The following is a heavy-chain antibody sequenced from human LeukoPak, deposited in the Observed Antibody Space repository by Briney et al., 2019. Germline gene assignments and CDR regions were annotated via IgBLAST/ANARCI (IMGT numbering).Heavy chain of an antibody. V-gene: IGHV1-2*02. CDR1: GYTFTDYY. CDR3: ARVYCSSTSCYYFAY. CDR2: NNPKSGGT. J-gene: IGHJ4*02. Sequence: ASVKVSCKASGYTFTDYYVHWVRQAPGQGLEWMGWNNPKSGGTNYAQKFRGRVTMTRDTSISTSYMELRGLRSDGTAVYSCARVYCSSTSCYYFAYWGQGTLVTVYS. D-gene: IGHD2-2*01.